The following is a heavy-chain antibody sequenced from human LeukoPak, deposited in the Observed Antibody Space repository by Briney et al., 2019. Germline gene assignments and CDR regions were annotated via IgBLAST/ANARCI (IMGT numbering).Heavy chain of an antibody. Sequence: SETLSLTCAVYGGSFSGYCWSWIRQPPGKGLEWIGEINHSGSTNYNPSLKSRVTISVDTSKNQFSLKLSSVTAADTAVYYCARGRFDHSSGEYYFDYWGQGTLVTVSS. J-gene: IGHJ4*02. D-gene: IGHD6-19*01. CDR3: ARGRFDHSSGEYYFDY. CDR1: GGSFSGYC. CDR2: INHSGST. V-gene: IGHV4-34*01.